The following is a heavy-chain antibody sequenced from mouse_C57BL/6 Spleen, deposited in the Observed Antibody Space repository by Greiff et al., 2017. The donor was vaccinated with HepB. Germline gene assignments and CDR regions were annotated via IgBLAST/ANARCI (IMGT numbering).Heavy chain of an antibody. Sequence: QVQLKESGAELVRPGASVTLSCKASGYTFTDYEMHWVKQTPVHGLEWIGAIDPETGGTAYNQKFKGKAILTADKSSSTAYMGLRSLTSEDSAVYYCTRKGWDVPFDYWGQGTTLTVSS. CDR2: IDPETGGT. CDR3: TRKGWDVPFDY. V-gene: IGHV1-15*01. J-gene: IGHJ2*01. D-gene: IGHD3-3*01. CDR1: GYTFTDYE.